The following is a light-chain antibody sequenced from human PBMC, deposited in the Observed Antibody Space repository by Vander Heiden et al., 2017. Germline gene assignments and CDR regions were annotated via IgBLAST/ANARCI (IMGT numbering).Light chain of an antibody. V-gene: IGLV2-14*03. CDR3: CSYTSSSTLYV. Sequence: QSALTQPASVSGSPGQSITNSCTGSSSDIGGYNYVSWYQQHPGKAPKLMIHDVSDRPSGVSNRFSGSKSGNTASLTISGLQAEDEADYYCCSYTSSSTLYVFGTGTKVTVL. CDR2: DVS. J-gene: IGLJ1*01. CDR1: SSDIGGYNY.